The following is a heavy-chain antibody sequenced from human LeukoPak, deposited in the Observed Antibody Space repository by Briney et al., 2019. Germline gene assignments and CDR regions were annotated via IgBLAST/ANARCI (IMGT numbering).Heavy chain of an antibody. V-gene: IGHV4-59*12. CDR3: ARARRVDSSSTFDY. D-gene: IGHD3-22*01. CDR2: IYYSGST. CDR1: GGSISSYY. J-gene: IGHJ4*02. Sequence: SETLSLTCTVSGGSISSYYWSWIRQPPGKGLEWIGYIYYSGSTNYNPSLKSRVTISVDTSKNQFSLKLNSVTAADTAVYYCARARRVDSSSTFDYWGQGTLVTVSS.